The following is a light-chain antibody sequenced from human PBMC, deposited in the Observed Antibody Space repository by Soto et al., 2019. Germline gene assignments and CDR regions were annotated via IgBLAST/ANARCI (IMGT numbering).Light chain of an antibody. CDR1: SSDVGGYNH. J-gene: IGLJ2*01. V-gene: IGLV2-14*03. CDR2: DVS. Sequence: QSALTQPASVSGSPGQSITISCTGSSSDVGGYNHVSWYQHHPGKAPKVMIYDVSDRPSGVSNRFSGSKSGNTASLTISGLQAEDEADYYCSSYTTSSTLGVIFGGGTKVTVL. CDR3: SSYTTSSTLGVI.